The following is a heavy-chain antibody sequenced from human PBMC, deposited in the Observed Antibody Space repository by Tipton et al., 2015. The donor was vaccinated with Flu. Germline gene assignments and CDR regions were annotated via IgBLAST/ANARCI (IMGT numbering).Heavy chain of an antibody. CDR3: VRESPVYNYGMDV. CDR2: ISSSGISK. J-gene: IGHJ6*02. V-gene: IGHV3-11*01. Sequence: SLRLSCTASGFRFSDFFMSWIRQAPGKGLEWASYISSSGISKDFADSVKGRFSISRDNAKNSLFLQMNSLRPEDTAVYYCVRESPVYNYGMDVWGQGTTVTVSS. CDR1: GFRFSDFF.